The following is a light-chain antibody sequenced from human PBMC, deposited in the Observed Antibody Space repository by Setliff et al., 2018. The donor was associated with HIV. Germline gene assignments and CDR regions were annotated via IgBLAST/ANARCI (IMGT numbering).Light chain of an antibody. CDR3: GTWDSGLSAGV. J-gene: IGLJ3*02. Sequence: QSALTQPPSVSAAPGQKVTISCSGSSSNIGNNYVSWYQQLPGTAPKLLIYENNKRPSGIPDRFSGSKSGTSATLGITGLQTGDEADYYCGTWDSGLSAGVFGGGTKVT. V-gene: IGLV1-51*02. CDR2: ENN. CDR1: SSNIGNNY.